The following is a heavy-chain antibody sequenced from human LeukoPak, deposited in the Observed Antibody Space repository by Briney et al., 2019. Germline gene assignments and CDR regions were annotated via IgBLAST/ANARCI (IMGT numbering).Heavy chain of an antibody. CDR1: GFDFSDYY. CDR2: ISITGSTI. V-gene: IGHV3-11*04. Sequence: GGSLRLSCEASGFDFSDYYMSWIRQAPGKGLEWIAYISITGSTINHADSVKGRFTVSRDNAKNSLYLQMNSLRAEDTAMYYCARDSGQLGRGDYWGQGALVTVSS. CDR3: ARDSGQLGRGDY. J-gene: IGHJ4*02. D-gene: IGHD6-6*01.